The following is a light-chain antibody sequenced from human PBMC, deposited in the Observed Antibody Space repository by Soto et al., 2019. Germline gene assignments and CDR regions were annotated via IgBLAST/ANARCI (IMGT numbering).Light chain of an antibody. V-gene: IGKV4-1*01. CDR1: QSVLYSSDNKNY. J-gene: IGKJ1*01. CDR2: WAS. CDR3: QQYYTTRT. Sequence: DIVMTQSPDSLAVFLGERATINCKSSQSVLYSSDNKNYLAWYQQKPGQPPKLLIYWASTRGVGVPDRFSGSGSGTDFTLTISNLQAEDVAVYYCQQYYTTRTFGQGTKVEIK.